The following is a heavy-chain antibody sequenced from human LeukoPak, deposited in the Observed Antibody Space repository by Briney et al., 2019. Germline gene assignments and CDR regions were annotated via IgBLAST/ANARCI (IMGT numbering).Heavy chain of an antibody. Sequence: SVKVSCKAPGGSFGRYAIGWVRQAPGRGLEWMGGIVPILGTANYAQKFQGRVTITADDSTGTAYMELTSLRSADTAVYYCARSQGYSYGSSYWGQGTLVTVSS. V-gene: IGHV1-69*13. CDR1: GGSFGRYA. D-gene: IGHD5-18*01. CDR2: IVPILGTA. CDR3: ARSQGYSYGSSY. J-gene: IGHJ4*02.